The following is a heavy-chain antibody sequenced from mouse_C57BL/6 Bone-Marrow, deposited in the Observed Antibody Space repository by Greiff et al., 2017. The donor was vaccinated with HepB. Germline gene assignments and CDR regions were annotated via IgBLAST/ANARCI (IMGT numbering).Heavy chain of an antibody. CDR3: ARTLYYYGSSYEDYAMDY. CDR2: ISDGGSYT. CDR1: GFTFSSYA. J-gene: IGHJ4*01. V-gene: IGHV5-4*03. Sequence: EVMLVESGGGLVKPGGSLKLSCAASGFTFSSYAMSWVRQTPEKRLEWVATISDGGSYTYYPDNVKGRFTISRDNAKNNLYLQMSHLKSEDTAMYYCARTLYYYGSSYEDYAMDYWGQGTSVTVSS. D-gene: IGHD1-1*01.